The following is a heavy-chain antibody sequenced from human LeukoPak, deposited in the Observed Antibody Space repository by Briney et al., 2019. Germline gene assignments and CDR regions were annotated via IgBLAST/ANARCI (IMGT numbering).Heavy chain of an antibody. V-gene: IGHV4-59*01. J-gene: IGHJ4*02. CDR3: ARGHYGSVIDFDY. D-gene: IGHD3-16*02. CDR2: IYYSGST. CDR1: GGSISSYY. Sequence: PSETLSLTCTVSGGSISSYYWSWIRQPPGKGLEWIGYIYYSGSTNYNPSLKSRVTISVDTSKNQFSLKLSSVTAADTAVYYCARGHYGSVIDFDYWGQGTLVTVSS.